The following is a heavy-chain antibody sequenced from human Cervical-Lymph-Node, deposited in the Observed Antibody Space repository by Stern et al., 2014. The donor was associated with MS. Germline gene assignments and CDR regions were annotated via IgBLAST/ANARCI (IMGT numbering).Heavy chain of an antibody. CDR1: ENTFTGYY. CDR3: ARISLGSGIDY. Sequence: QVQLVQSGAEVKKPGASVKVTCKTSENTFTGYYIHWVRQAPGQGLEWMGWINPNSGATNYAQRFQDRLSLTSDTSNSLAYMELDRLTSGDTAVYYCARISLGSGIDYWGQGSLVTVSS. D-gene: IGHD1-26*01. CDR2: INPNSGAT. J-gene: IGHJ4*02. V-gene: IGHV1-2*02.